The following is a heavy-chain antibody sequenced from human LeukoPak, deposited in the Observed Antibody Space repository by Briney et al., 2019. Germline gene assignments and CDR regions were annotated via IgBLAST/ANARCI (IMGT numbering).Heavy chain of an antibody. CDR1: GGSISSNY. CDR2: IYYTGST. V-gene: IGHV4-59*01. D-gene: IGHD4-11*01. CDR3: AAYSLYNGMDV. Sequence: SGTLSLTCTVSGGSISSNYWSWIRQPPGKGLEWIGFIYYTGSTNHNSSLKSRVTLSIDTSKNQLSLKLSSVSAADTAVYYCAAYSLYNGMDVWGQGTTVTVS. J-gene: IGHJ6*02.